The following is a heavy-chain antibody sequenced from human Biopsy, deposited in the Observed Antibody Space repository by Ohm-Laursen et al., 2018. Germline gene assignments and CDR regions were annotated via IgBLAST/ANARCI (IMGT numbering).Heavy chain of an antibody. J-gene: IGHJ5*02. D-gene: IGHD3-22*01. Sequence: GTLSLTCPVSGGSISNNNYYWGWIRQPPGKGLEWIGSIFYRGSTHYKPSLKSRLNISVDTSKNQFSVKLNSVTAADTAVYYCARDYDTSGYYYVSWGQGTLVTVSS. V-gene: IGHV4-39*01. CDR1: GGSISNNNYY. CDR2: IFYRGST. CDR3: ARDYDTSGYYYVS.